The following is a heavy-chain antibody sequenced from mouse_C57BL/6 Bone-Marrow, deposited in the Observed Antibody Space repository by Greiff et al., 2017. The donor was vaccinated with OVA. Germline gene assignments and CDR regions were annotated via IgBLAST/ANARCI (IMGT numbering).Heavy chain of an antibody. J-gene: IGHJ3*01. CDR1: GFTFSSYT. Sequence: EVNLVESGGGLVKPGGSLKLSCAASGFTFSSYTMSWVRQTPEKRLEWVATISGGGGYTDYPDSVKGRFTISRDNAKNTLYLQMSRLGAEDTALYYCASTGAYWGQGTLVTVSA. V-gene: IGHV5-9*01. CDR2: ISGGGGYT. CDR3: ASTGAY.